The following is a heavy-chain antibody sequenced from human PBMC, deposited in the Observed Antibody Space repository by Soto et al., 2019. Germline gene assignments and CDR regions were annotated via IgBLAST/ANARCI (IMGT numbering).Heavy chain of an antibody. CDR2: TYYRSKWYN. CDR1: GDSVSSDSAA. V-gene: IGHV6-1*01. D-gene: IGHD6-19*01. Sequence: PSQTLSLTCAISGDSVSSDSAAWNWIRQSPSRGLEWLGRTYYRSKWYNDYAVSVNGRITINPDTSENHFSLQLNSVTPEDTAVYYCVRSRVFIAVAGMATYYYYYGMDVWGQGTTVTVSS. CDR3: VRSRVFIAVAGMATYYYYYGMDV. J-gene: IGHJ6*02.